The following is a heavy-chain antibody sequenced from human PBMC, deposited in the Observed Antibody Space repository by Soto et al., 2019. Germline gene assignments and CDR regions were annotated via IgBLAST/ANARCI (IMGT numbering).Heavy chain of an antibody. CDR3: TRVLPPFLVPAAIPLVY. CDR1: GFTFGDYA. D-gene: IGHD2-2*01. J-gene: IGHJ4*02. V-gene: IGHV3-49*03. Sequence: GGSLRLSCTASGFTFGDYAMSWFRQAPGKGLEWVGFIRSKAYGGTTEYAASVKGRFTISRDDSKSIAYLQMNSLKTEDTAVYYCTRVLPPFLVPAAIPLVYWGQGTLVPVSS. CDR2: IRSKAYGGTT.